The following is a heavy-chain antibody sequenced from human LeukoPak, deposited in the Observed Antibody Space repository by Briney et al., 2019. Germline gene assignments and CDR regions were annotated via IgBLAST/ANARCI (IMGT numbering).Heavy chain of an antibody. Sequence: PGGSLRLSCAASGFIFSIYAMSWVRQAPGKGLEWVSGISGSGGTTYYADSVKVRFTISRDNSKNTLYLQMNSLRAEDTAVYYCAKVDGVLIWFGKDYFAYWGKGNLVTVSS. J-gene: IGHJ4*02. V-gene: IGHV3-23*01. CDR2: ISGSGGTT. CDR3: AKVDGVLIWFGKDYFAY. CDR1: GFIFSIYA. D-gene: IGHD3-10*01.